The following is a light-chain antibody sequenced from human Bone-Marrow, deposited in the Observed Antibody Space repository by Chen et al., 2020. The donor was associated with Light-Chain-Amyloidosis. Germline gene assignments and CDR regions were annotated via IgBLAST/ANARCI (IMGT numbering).Light chain of an antibody. CDR1: ALPYKY. Sequence: SYELTQPPSVSVSPGQTARITCSGDALPYKYTYWYQQKSGQAPVLVIYDGSRRPSGIPERFSASSSGTIATLTVSGAQVEDEADYYCCSTDSSDNHGGVFGGGTKLTVL. CDR3: CSTDSSDNHGGV. CDR2: DGS. J-gene: IGLJ3*02. V-gene: IGLV3-10*01.